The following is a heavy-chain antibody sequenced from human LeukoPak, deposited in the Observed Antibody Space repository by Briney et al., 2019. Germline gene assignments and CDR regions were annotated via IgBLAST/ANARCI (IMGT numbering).Heavy chain of an antibody. D-gene: IGHD1-26*01. CDR1: GFTFTNYA. CDR3: AKDRSIGTYYTFDH. Sequence: PGGSLRLSCAASGFTFTNYAMTWVRQAPGKGLEWVSSISASGVMTYYVDSVKGRFTVSRDNSKNSLYLQMSSLTAAGTAVYYCAKDRSIGTYYTFDHWGQGTLVTVSS. V-gene: IGHV3-23*01. CDR2: ISASGVMT. J-gene: IGHJ4*02.